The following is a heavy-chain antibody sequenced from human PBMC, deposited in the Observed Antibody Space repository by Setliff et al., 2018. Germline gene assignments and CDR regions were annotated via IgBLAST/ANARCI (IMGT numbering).Heavy chain of an antibody. V-gene: IGHV1-18*01. CDR3: ARGSSITIFGVVLKYYYGMGV. Sequence: ASVKVSCKASGYTFTSYGISWVRQAPGQGLEWMGWISAYNGNTNYAQKLQGRVTMTTDTSTSTAYMELRSLRSDDTAVYYCARGSSITIFGVVLKYYYGMGVWGQGTTVTVSS. CDR1: GYTFTSYG. D-gene: IGHD3-3*01. CDR2: ISAYNGNT. J-gene: IGHJ6*02.